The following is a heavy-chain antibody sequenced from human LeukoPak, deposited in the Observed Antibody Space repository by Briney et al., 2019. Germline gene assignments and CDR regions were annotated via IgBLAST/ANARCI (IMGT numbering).Heavy chain of an antibody. CDR2: ITRTSSTI. J-gene: IGHJ6*03. CDR1: GFTFSSHS. V-gene: IGHV3-48*04. D-gene: IGHD1-14*01. Sequence: GGSLRLSCAASGFTFSSHSMNWVRQAPGKGLEWISYITRTSSTIYYADSVKGRFTISRDNAKNSLYLQMNGLRAEDTAVYYCARLGTLYYYYYYYMDVWGKGTTVTVSS. CDR3: ARLGTLYYYYYYYMDV.